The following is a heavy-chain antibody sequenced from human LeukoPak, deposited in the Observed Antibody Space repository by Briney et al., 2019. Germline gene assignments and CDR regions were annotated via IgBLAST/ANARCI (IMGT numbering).Heavy chain of an antibody. J-gene: IGHJ4*02. CDR3: ASGGPTRGTLEQ. CDR2: LRKDATYS. Sequence: GGSLRLSCAASGFPFSSYGMYWVRQTPDKGLEWVAYLRKDATYSNYADSVRGRFTISRDNSRNTLDLQMSSLRVEDTALYYCASGGPTRGTLEQWGQGALVTVSS. D-gene: IGHD3-16*01. V-gene: IGHV3-30*02. CDR1: GFPFSSYG.